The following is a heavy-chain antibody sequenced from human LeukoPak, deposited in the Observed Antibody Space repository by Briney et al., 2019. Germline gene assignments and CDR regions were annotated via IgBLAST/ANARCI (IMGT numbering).Heavy chain of an antibody. CDR2: IYPGDSDT. V-gene: IGHV5-51*01. J-gene: IGHJ4*02. CDR1: GFSFTSYW. D-gene: IGHD3-22*01. Sequence: GEALRISCKASGFSFTSYWIAWVRPVPGKGLGWMGIIYPGDSDTRYSPSFQGQVIISAAKSITTAYLQWSRQQASDTSIYECARHGTYYYDSSNEGDQGTLVTLSS. CDR3: ARHGTYYYDSSNE.